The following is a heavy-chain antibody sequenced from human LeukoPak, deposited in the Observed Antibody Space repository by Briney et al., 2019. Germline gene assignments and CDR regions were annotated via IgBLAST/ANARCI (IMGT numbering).Heavy chain of an antibody. V-gene: IGHV4-4*07. CDR1: GGSISSYY. CDR2: IYTSGST. Sequence: PSETLSLTCTVSGGSISSYYWSWIRQPAGKGLEWIGRIYTSGSTNYNPSLKSRVTMSVDTSKNQFSLKLSSVTAADTAVYYCARALPLIDFYESSASISPRPAYDYWGQGTLVTVSS. D-gene: IGHD3-22*01. CDR3: ARALPLIDFYESSASISPRPAYDY. J-gene: IGHJ4*02.